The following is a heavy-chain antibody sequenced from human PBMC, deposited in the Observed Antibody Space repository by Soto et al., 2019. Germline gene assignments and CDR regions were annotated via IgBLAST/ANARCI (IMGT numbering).Heavy chain of an antibody. D-gene: IGHD6-6*01. CDR2: INHSGST. CDR3: ARAGVWYSSSRAFDY. CDR1: GGSFRGYY. J-gene: IGHJ4*02. Sequence: PSETLSLTCAVYGGSFRGYYWSWIRQPPGKGLEWIGEINHSGSTNYNPSLKSRVTISVDTSKNQFSLKLSSVTAADTAVYYCARAGVWYSSSRAFDYWGQGTLVTVSS. V-gene: IGHV4-34*01.